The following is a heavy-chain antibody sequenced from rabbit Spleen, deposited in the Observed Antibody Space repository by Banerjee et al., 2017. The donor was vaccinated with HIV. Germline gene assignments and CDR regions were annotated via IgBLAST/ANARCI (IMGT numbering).Heavy chain of an antibody. CDR2: IYTGSSGST. Sequence: QSLEESGGDLVKPGASLTLTCTASGFSFSSRYCMCWVRQAPGKGPEWIACIYTGSSGSTYYASWAKGRFTISKTSSTTVTLQMTSLTAADTATYFCARQPYYSDVDTADGHIWGQGTLVTVS. CDR3: ARQPYYSDVDTADGHI. D-gene: IGHD6-1*01. J-gene: IGHJ6*01. V-gene: IGHV1S40*01. CDR1: GFSFSSRYC.